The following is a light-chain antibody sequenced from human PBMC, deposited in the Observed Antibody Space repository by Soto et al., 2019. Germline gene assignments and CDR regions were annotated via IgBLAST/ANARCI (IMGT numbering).Light chain of an antibody. V-gene: IGLV1-44*01. Sequence: QSVLTQPPSASGTPGQRVTISCSGSGSNIGSNPVYWYQQLPGTAPKLLIYSNNQRPSRVPDRFSGSKSGTSASLAISGLRSEDEADYYCSSWDDSLNGRVFGGGTKLTVL. CDR2: SNN. CDR1: GSNIGSNP. CDR3: SSWDDSLNGRV. J-gene: IGLJ3*02.